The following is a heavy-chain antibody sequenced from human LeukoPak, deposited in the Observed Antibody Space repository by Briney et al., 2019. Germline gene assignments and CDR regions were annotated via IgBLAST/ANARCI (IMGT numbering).Heavy chain of an antibody. Sequence: GASVKVSCTASGYTFTDYYMHWVRQAPGQGLEWMGWISSYNGKTNYAQKLQGRVTMSTDTSTGTAYMELRSLRSDDTAVYYCARRVAVARRDAFDIWGQGTMVTVSS. V-gene: IGHV1-18*04. CDR1: GYTFTDYY. CDR3: ARRVAVARRDAFDI. D-gene: IGHD6-19*01. CDR2: ISSYNGKT. J-gene: IGHJ3*02.